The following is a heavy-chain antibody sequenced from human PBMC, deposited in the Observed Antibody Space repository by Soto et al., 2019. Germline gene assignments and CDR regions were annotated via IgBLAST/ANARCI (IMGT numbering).Heavy chain of an antibody. Sequence: EVQLVESGGGLVQPGRSLRLSCAASGFTFDDYAMHWVRQAPGKGLEWVSGISWNSGSIGYADSVKGRFTISRDNAKNSLYLQMNSLRAEDTALYYCAKGGPLVRGVIITGAFDIWGQGTMVTVSS. CDR1: GFTFDDYA. CDR3: AKGGPLVRGVIITGAFDI. J-gene: IGHJ3*02. D-gene: IGHD3-10*01. CDR2: ISWNSGSI. V-gene: IGHV3-9*01.